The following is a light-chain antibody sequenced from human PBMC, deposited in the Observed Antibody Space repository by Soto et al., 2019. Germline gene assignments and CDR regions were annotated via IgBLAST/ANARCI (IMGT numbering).Light chain of an antibody. CDR3: SSYISSSTPYV. J-gene: IGLJ1*01. CDR1: SSNIGYNY. Sequence: QSALTQPPSVSAAPGQKVTISCSGSSSNIGYNYVSWYQQHPGKAPKLLIYDVSNRPSGVSNRFSGSKSGNTASLTISGLQAEDEAASYCSSYISSSTPYVFGTGTKVTV. V-gene: IGLV2-14*01. CDR2: DVS.